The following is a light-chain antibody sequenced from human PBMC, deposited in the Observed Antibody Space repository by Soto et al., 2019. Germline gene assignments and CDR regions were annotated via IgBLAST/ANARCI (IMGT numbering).Light chain of an antibody. J-gene: IGKJ4*01. CDR1: QSVGNN. Sequence: PGERATLSCRASQSVGNNFAWYQQKPGQAPRLLIFATSTRATGVPARFSGSGSGTEFTLTISSLQSEDFAVYYCQQYGDWPLTFGGGAKVEIE. V-gene: IGKV3-15*01. CDR2: ATS. CDR3: QQYGDWPLT.